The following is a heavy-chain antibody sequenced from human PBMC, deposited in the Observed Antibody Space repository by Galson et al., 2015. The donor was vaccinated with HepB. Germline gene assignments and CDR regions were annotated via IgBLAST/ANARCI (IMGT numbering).Heavy chain of an antibody. J-gene: IGHJ5*02. CDR2: ISSDSSSI. D-gene: IGHD3-22*01. V-gene: IGHV3-48*04. CDR3: ANDDYDNNDYQHP. Sequence: SLRLSCAASEFTFSTYNMNWVRQAPGKGLEWLSYISSDSSSIYYADSVRGRFTISRDNAKNSLYLQMNSLRAEDTAVYYCANDDYDNNDYQHPWGQGTLVIVSS. CDR1: EFTFSTYN.